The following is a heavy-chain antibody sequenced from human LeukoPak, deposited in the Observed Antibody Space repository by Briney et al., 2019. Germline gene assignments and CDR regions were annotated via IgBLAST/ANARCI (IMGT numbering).Heavy chain of an antibody. V-gene: IGHV4-59*08. CDR2: IYYSGST. CDR3: ARPLSISGYYYDAFDI. Sequence: PSEALSLSPTVPRGSPSSYYPCWVRPPPGKRLGWIGYIYYSGSTNYNPSLKSRVTISVDTSKNQFSLKLSSVTAADTAVYYCARPLSISGYYYDAFDIWGQGTMVTVSS. J-gene: IGHJ3*02. CDR1: RGSPSSYY. D-gene: IGHD3-22*01.